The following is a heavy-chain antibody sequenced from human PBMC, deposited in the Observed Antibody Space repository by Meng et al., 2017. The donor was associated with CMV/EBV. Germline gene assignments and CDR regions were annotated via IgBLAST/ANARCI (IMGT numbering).Heavy chain of an antibody. Sequence: ASVKVSCKASGYTFTGYYMHWVRQAPGQGLEWMGWINPNSGGTNYAQKFQGRVTMTRDTSISTAYMELSRLRSDDTAMYYCAREQRRYDFWMGYRDYYYGMDVWGQGTTVTVSS. CDR2: INPNSGGT. CDR3: AREQRRYDFWMGYRDYYYGMDV. CDR1: GYTFTGYY. J-gene: IGHJ6*02. V-gene: IGHV1-2*02. D-gene: IGHD3-3*01.